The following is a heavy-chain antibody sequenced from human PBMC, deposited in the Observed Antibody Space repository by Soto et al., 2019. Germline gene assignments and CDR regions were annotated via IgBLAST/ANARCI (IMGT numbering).Heavy chain of an antibody. CDR2: INSNGDST. J-gene: IGHJ4*02. CDR3: ARFPDLDYCIRPSCLYYFDY. V-gene: IGHV3-23*01. Sequence: EVQLLESGGGLVQPGGSLRLSCVASGFTFSRYVMSWVRQAPGKGLEWVSTINSNGDSTYYADSVKGRFTISRDNSKISLYLQMKVRRAEDTAFYYCARFPDLDYCIRPSCLYYFDYWGQGALVTVSS. D-gene: IGHD2-2*01. CDR1: GFTFSRYV.